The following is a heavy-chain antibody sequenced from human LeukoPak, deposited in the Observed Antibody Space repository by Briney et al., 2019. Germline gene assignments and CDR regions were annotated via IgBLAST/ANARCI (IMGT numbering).Heavy chain of an antibody. CDR3: TTDPRY. CDR1: GLGRSFKETW. J-gene: IGHJ4*02. Sequence: PGGSLRLSCSASGLGRSFKETWMSWVRRAPGKGLEWIGRIKGKPDGGAIDYIAPVRGRFSISRDDPKNLVFLQMDSLKIEDTAVYYCTTDPRYWGQGTMVTVSS. V-gene: IGHV3-15*01. CDR2: IKGKPDGGAI.